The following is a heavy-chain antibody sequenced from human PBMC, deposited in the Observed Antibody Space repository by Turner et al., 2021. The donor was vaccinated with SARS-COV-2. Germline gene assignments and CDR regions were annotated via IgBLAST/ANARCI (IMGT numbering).Heavy chain of an antibody. CDR1: GFTVSSNY. CDR3: ASSSGYSSNWYLKH. Sequence: EVQLVESGGGLVQPGGSLRLSCAASGFTVSSNYMTWVRQAPGKGREWVSVIYSGGSTYYADSVKGRFTISRHNSKNTLYLQMNSLRPEDTAVYYCASSSGYSSNWYLKHWGQGTLVTVSS. J-gene: IGHJ4*02. D-gene: IGHD6-13*01. V-gene: IGHV3-53*04. CDR2: IYSGGST.